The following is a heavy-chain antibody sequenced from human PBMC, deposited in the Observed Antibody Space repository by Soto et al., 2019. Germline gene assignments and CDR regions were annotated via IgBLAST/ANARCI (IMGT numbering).Heavy chain of an antibody. D-gene: IGHD3-10*01. CDR1: GGSISSSSYY. J-gene: IGHJ4*02. CDR2: IYYSGST. V-gene: IGHV4-39*01. Sequence: QLQLQESGPGLVKPSETLSLTCTVSGGSISSSSYYWGWIRQPPGKGLEWIGSIYYSGSTYYNPSLKSRVTISVATSKNQFSLKLRSVTAADTAVYYCATHYYGSGSYSNYWGQGTLVTVSS. CDR3: ATHYYGSGSYSNY.